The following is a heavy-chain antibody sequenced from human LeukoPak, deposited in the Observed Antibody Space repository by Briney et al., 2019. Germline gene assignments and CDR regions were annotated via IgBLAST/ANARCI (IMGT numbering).Heavy chain of an antibody. CDR2: IYPSDSDT. CDR1: GYSFTNQW. Sequence: GESLKISCQASGYSFTNQWIGWVRQRPGKGLEWMGIIYPSDSDTIYSPSFQGQVTISADKSISTANLQWRSLQASDTAMYYCATPLYRSFGSCYFDFWGQGTLVTVSS. J-gene: IGHJ4*02. V-gene: IGHV5-51*01. D-gene: IGHD2-15*01. CDR3: ATPLYRSFGSCYFDF.